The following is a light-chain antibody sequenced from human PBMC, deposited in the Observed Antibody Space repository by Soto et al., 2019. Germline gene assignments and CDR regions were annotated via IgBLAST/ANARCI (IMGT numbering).Light chain of an antibody. J-gene: IGKJ5*01. Sequence: AIQLTQSPSSLSASVGDRVTITCRASQGNSSALAWYQQKPGKAPQLLIYDASSLESGVPSRFSGSGSGTDFTLTISSLQPEDFATYYCQQFNSYPPITVGQGTRLEIK. CDR3: QQFNSYPPIT. CDR2: DAS. V-gene: IGKV1-13*02. CDR1: QGNSSA.